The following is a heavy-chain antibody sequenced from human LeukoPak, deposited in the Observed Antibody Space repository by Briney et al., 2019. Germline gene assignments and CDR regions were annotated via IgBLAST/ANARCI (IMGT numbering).Heavy chain of an antibody. J-gene: IGHJ4*02. V-gene: IGHV4-39*01. CDR3: ARSEYYYDSSGYPLPFDY. CDR1: GGSISSSSYY. Sequence: SETLSLTCTVSGGSISSSSYYWGWIRQPPGKGLEWIGSIYSGSTYYNPSLKSRVTISVDTSKNQFSLKLSSVTAADTAVYYCARSEYYYDSSGYPLPFDYWGQGTLVTVSS. D-gene: IGHD3-22*01. CDR2: IYSGST.